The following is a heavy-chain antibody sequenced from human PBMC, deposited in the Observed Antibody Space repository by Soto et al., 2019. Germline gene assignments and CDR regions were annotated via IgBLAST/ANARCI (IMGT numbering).Heavy chain of an antibody. J-gene: IGHJ3*02. CDR1: GFTFSSYS. V-gene: IGHV3-48*02. CDR3: ARDHAFAFDI. Sequence: GGSLILSCAASGFTFSSYSMNWVRQAPGKGLEWVSYITSSSSTIYYADSVKGRFTISRDNAKSSLSLQMNSLRDEDTAVYYCARDHAFAFDIWGQGTMVTVSS. CDR2: ITSSSSTI.